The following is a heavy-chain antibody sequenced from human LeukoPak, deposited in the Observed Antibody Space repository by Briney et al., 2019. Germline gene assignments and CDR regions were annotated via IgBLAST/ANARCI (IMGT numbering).Heavy chain of an antibody. Sequence: AETLSLTCTVSGGSISSYYWSWIRQPPGKGLEWIGHIYYSGSTNYNPSLKSRVTISLDRSKDQFSLKLSSVTAADTAVYYCARVNAVIGGNAFDIWGQGAMLTVSS. J-gene: IGHJ3*02. D-gene: IGHD3-22*01. CDR2: IYYSGST. V-gene: IGHV4-59*01. CDR1: GGSISSYY. CDR3: ARVNAVIGGNAFDI.